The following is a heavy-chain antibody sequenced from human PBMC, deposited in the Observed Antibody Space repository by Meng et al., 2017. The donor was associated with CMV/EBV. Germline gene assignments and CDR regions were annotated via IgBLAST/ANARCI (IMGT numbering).Heavy chain of an antibody. CDR3: ARTTIALRRYYYYGLDV. Sequence: SGPTLVKPTQTLTLTCTLSGFLLSTSGVRVIWIRQPPGKALEWLARIDWDDEKFYSTSLRTRLTVSKDTSKNQVVLTLTNVDPVDTATYYCARTTIALRRYYYYGLDVWGQGTTVTVSS. D-gene: IGHD6-6*01. J-gene: IGHJ6*02. CDR2: IDWDDEK. V-gene: IGHV2-70D*14. CDR1: GFLLSTSGVR.